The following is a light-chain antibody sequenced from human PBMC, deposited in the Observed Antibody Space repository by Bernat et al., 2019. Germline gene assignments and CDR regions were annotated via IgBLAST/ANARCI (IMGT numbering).Light chain of an antibody. CDR3: QQRSSWPLT. CDR2: DAS. Sequence: DIVLTQSPDTLSSYPGERVTLSCKASQSVDIYLGWYQHIPGQAPRLLIYDASTRATGIPSRFSGSGSGTDFTLTISSLEPEDFAIYYCQQRSSWPLTFGPRTKVDF. CDR1: QSVDIY. V-gene: IGKV3-11*01. J-gene: IGKJ3*01.